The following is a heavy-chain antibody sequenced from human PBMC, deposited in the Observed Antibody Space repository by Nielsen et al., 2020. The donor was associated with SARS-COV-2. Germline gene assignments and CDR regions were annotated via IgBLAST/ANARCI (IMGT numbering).Heavy chain of an antibody. J-gene: IGHJ4*02. CDR3: AREGDTYGVRNFDY. CDR2: ISSSSSYT. D-gene: IGHD5-18*01. Sequence: GGSLRLSCAASGFTFSDYYMSWIRQAPGKGLEWVSYISSSSSYTNYADPVKGRFTISRDNAKNSLYLQMNSLRAEDTAVYYCAREGDTYGVRNFDYWGQGIMVTVSS. CDR1: GFTFSDYY. V-gene: IGHV3-11*06.